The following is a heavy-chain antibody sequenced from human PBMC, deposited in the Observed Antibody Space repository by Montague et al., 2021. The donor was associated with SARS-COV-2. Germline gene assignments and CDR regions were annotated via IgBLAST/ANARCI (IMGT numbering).Heavy chain of an antibody. CDR2: IYHTGST. V-gene: IGHV4-34*01. D-gene: IGHD3-22*01. Sequence: SETLSLTCAVYGESFSGHYWTWIRQPPGKGLEWIGEIYHTGSTNYNPSLKGRVTISVDTSKNQFSLKLRSVTAADTAMYYCARGRIELSMIVVVMTGASYYMDVWGKGTTVTVPS. CDR3: ARGRIELSMIVVVMTGASYYMDV. J-gene: IGHJ6*03. CDR1: GESFSGHY.